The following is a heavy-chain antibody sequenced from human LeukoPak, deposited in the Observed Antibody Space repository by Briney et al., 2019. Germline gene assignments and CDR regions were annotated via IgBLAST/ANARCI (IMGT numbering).Heavy chain of an antibody. J-gene: IGHJ6*03. Sequence: PSETLSLTCTVSGGSISSYYWSWIRQPPGKGLEWIGYIYYSGSTNYNPSLKSRVTISVDTSKNQFSLKLSSVTAADTAVYYCARRAYSSGWYEGGDYYYYYMDVWGRDHGHRLL. D-gene: IGHD6-19*01. CDR3: ARRAYSSGWYEGGDYYYYYMDV. V-gene: IGHV4-59*08. CDR2: IYYSGST. CDR1: GGSISSYY.